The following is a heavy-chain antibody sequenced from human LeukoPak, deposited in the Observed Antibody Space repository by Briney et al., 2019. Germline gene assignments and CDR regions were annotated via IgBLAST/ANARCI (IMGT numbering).Heavy chain of an antibody. CDR3: ARDRYGYYGMDV. CDR2: IWYDGSNK. Sequence: GGSLRLSCAASGFTFSSYGMHCVRQAPGKGLEWVAVIWYDGSNKYYADSVKGRFTISRDNSKNTLYLQMNSLRAEDTAVYYCARDRYGYYGMDVWGQGTTVTVSS. D-gene: IGHD1-1*01. CDR1: GFTFSSYG. J-gene: IGHJ6*02. V-gene: IGHV3-33*01.